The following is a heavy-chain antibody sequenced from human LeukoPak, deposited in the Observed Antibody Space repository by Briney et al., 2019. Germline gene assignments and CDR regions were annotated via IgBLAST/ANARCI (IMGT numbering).Heavy chain of an antibody. J-gene: IGHJ5*02. CDR3: ARDSINPPGGGFGVYNWCDP. CDR1: GYTFTSYY. D-gene: IGHD3-16*01. CDR2: INPSGGST. Sequence: ASVKVSCKASGYTFTSYYMHWVRQAPGQGLEWMGIINPSGGSTSYAQKFQGRVTMTRDTSTSTVYMELSSLRSEDTAVYYCARDSINPPGGGFGVYNWCDPWGQGTLVTVSS. V-gene: IGHV1-46*01.